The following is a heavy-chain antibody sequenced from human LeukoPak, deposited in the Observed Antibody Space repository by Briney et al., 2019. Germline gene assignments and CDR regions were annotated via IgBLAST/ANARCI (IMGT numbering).Heavy chain of an antibody. CDR3: VVILVPGGVWHFDL. CDR2: IYSGGGTTK. D-gene: IGHD2-2*01. J-gene: IGHJ2*01. V-gene: IGHV3-33*03. CDR1: GLTFRNYG. Sequence: GTPLRLSCVASGLTFRNYGFHWVRQASGKGLEWVAIIYSGGGTTKYYAESVKDRFTITRDDSRDTLYLQMNSLRAEDTAVYYCVVILVPGGVWHFDLWGRGTLVTVSS.